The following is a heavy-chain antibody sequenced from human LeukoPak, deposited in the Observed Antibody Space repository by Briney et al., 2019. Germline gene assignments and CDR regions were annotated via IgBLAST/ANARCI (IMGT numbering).Heavy chain of an antibody. Sequence: PGGSLRLSCAASGFTFSSYEMNWVRQAPGKGLEWVSYISGSGSTIYYADSVKGRFTISRDSAKNSLYLQMNSLRAEDTAVYYCARGTIIAHWGQGTLVTVSS. D-gene: IGHD2-21*01. CDR1: GFTFSSYE. CDR3: ARGTIIAH. CDR2: ISGSGSTI. J-gene: IGHJ4*02. V-gene: IGHV3-48*03.